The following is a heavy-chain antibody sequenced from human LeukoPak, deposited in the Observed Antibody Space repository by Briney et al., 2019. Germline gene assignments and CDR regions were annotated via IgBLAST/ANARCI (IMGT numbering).Heavy chain of an antibody. CDR1: GGSFSGYY. CDR2: INHSGST. CDR3: ARGPD. J-gene: IGHJ4*02. Sequence: PSETLSLTCAVYGGSFSGYYWSWIRQPPGKGLEWIGEINHSGSTNYNPSLKSRVTISVDTSKNQFSRKLSSVTAADTAVYYCARGPDWGQGTLVTVSS. V-gene: IGHV4-34*01.